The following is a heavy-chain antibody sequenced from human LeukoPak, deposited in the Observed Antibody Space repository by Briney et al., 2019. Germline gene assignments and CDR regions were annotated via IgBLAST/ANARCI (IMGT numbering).Heavy chain of an antibody. CDR3: AKLTRGYCDRTACPNWFDP. D-gene: IGHD3-22*01. J-gene: IGHJ5*02. CDR1: GFTFSSYA. V-gene: IGHV3-23*01. Sequence: PGGSLRLSCAASGFTFSSYARSWVRHAPGEGLEGVSAISDSGGTTYYADSVKGRFTISRDNSKNTLYLQMNSLRGEDTALYYCAKLTRGYCDRTACPNWFDPWGRGTLVTVSS. CDR2: ISDSGGTT.